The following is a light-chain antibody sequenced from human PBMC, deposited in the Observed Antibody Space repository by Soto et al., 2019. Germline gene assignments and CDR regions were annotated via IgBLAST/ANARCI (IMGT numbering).Light chain of an antibody. CDR2: GAA. CDR3: QQYGSSPTT. CDR1: QSVSSSY. Sequence: EIVLTQSPATLSLSPGERATLSCRASQSVSSSYLAWYQQKPGQAPRLLIYGAASRATGIPDRFSGSGSGTDFTLTISRLEAEDFAVYYCQQYGSSPTTFGQGTQVDIK. V-gene: IGKV3-20*01. J-gene: IGKJ1*01.